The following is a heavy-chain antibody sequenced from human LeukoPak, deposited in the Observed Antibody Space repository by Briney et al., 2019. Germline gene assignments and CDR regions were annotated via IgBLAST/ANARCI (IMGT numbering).Heavy chain of an antibody. V-gene: IGHV3-30*02. Sequence: PEGSLRLSCAASGFSFSNSGMHWVRQAPGKGLEWVAFIGQDGTTKYYVDSVKGRFTIPGDNPKKMAYLQMNNLRAEDTAIYYCVKDGEWTFDVWGQGTMVTVS. J-gene: IGHJ3*01. D-gene: IGHD3-3*01. CDR2: IGQDGTTK. CDR3: VKDGEWTFDV. CDR1: GFSFSNSG.